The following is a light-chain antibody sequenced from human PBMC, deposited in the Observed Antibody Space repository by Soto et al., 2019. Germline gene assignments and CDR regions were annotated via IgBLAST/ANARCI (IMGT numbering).Light chain of an antibody. V-gene: IGKV1-5*01. CDR1: QSISIS. J-gene: IGKJ1*01. CDR2: DAS. CDR3: QQYNSYSRT. Sequence: DIQMTQSPSTLSASVGDRVTITCRASQSISISLAWYQQKPGKAPKVLIYDASSLESGVPSRFSGSGSGTEFTLTISSLQPDDFATYYCQQYNSYSRTFGQGTKVDIK.